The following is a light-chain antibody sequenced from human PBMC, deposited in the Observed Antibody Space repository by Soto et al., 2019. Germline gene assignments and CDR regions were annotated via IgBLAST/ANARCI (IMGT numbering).Light chain of an antibody. CDR3: SSYTATRTVV. CDR2: DVS. V-gene: IGLV2-14*03. CDR1: SSDVGGYNH. Sequence: QSALTQPASVSGSPGQSITIACTGTSSDVGGYNHVSWYQVHPGKAPRLVIYDVSIRPPAVSDRFSGSTSGNTASLTISGLQAEDEADYYCSSYTATRTVVFGGGTKVTFL. J-gene: IGLJ3*02.